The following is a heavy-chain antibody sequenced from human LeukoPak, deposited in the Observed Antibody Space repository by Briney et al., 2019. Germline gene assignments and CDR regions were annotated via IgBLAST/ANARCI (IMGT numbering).Heavy chain of an antibody. J-gene: IGHJ4*02. CDR2: IYYSGST. D-gene: IGHD6-13*01. CDR3: ARGPQPGIGAPTYFDH. CDR1: GGSISSGGYY. Sequence: SETLSLTCTVSGGSISSGGYYWSWIRQHPGKGLEWIGYIYYSGSTYYNPSLKSRVTISVDTSKNQFSLKLSSVTAADTAVYYCARGPQPGIGAPTYFDHWGQGMQVTVSS. V-gene: IGHV4-31*03.